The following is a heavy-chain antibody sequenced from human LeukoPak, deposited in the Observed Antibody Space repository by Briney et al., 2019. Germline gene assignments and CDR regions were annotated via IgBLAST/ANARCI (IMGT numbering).Heavy chain of an antibody. V-gene: IGHV5-51*01. CDR1: GYTFTKYW. J-gene: IGHJ4*02. CDR3: SRRDMATNTPCDS. D-gene: IGHD5-24*01. CDR2: IYPGDSDT. Sequence: PGESLKISCTASGYTFTKYWIGCVRQTPGKGLECMGIIYPGDSDTRYSPSFQGQVTISADKSISTAYLQWSSLKASDTAMYYCSRRDMATNTPCDSGGQGTLVTVSS.